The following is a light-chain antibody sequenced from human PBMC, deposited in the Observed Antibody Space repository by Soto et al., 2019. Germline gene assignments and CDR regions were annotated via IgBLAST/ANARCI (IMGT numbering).Light chain of an antibody. CDR1: QTIIRY. Sequence: DIQMTQSPSSLSASVGDRVTITCRASQTIIRYLNWYQQKPGRAPNLLIHAASSLQSGVPSRFGGSGSGTEFTLTISSLQPEDFATYYCQQSYSTLFTFGPGTKVEIK. J-gene: IGKJ3*01. CDR2: AAS. V-gene: IGKV1-39*01. CDR3: QQSYSTLFT.